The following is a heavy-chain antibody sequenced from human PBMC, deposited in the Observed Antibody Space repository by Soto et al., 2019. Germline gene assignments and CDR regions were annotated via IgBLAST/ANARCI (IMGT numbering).Heavy chain of an antibody. CDR3: ARDGRAYDFWSGYYYPLDY. V-gene: IGHV3-7*03. J-gene: IGHJ4*01. CDR1: GFTFSSYW. Sequence: PGGSLRLSCAASGFTFSSYWMSWVRQAPGKGLEWVANIKQDGSEKYYVDSVKGRFTISRDNAKNSLYLQMNSLRAEDTAVYYCARDGRAYDFWSGYYYPLDYWGHGTLVTVSS. CDR2: IKQDGSEK. D-gene: IGHD3-3*01.